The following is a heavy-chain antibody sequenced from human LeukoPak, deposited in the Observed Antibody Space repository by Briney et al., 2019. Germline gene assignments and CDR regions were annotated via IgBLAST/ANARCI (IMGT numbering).Heavy chain of an antibody. D-gene: IGHD5-18*01. CDR3: ARGRLVDTAMVTSPYFDY. CDR2: ISHSGST. V-gene: IGHV4-34*01. Sequence: SETLSLTCAVYGGSFSGYYWSWIRQPPGKGLEWIGEISHSGSTNYHPSLKSRVTISVDTSKNQFSLKLSSVTAADTAVYYCARGRLVDTAMVTSPYFDYWGQGTLVTVSS. CDR1: GGSFSGYY. J-gene: IGHJ4*02.